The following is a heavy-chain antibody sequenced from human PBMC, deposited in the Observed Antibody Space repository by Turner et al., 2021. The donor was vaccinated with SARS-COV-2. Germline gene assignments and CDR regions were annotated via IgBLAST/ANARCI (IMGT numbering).Heavy chain of an antibody. CDR1: GFTFRNYA. D-gene: IGHD6-19*01. J-gene: IGHJ4*02. CDR2: GSARGGNT. Sequence: EVQLLESGGGLVQPGGSLRLSCLAAGFTFRNYAMSWVRLAPGRGMEWVSTGSARGGNTYYADSLKGRFTISRDNSENAVFLQVNSLRAEDTAVYYCAKGTIAVPGTFDYWGQGSLVTVSS. V-gene: IGHV3-23*01. CDR3: AKGTIAVPGTFDY.